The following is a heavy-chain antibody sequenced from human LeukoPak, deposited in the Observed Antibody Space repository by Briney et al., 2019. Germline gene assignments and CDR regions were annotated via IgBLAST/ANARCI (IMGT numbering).Heavy chain of an antibody. V-gene: IGHV3-48*01. J-gene: IGHJ3*02. CDR3: AKYYYGSGDAFDI. CDR1: GFTFGDYA. D-gene: IGHD3-10*01. CDR2: ISSSSSTI. Sequence: GGSLRLSCTASGFTFGDYAMSWFRQAPGKGLEWVSYISSSSSTIYYADSVKGRFTISRDNAKNSLYLQMNSLRAEDTAVYYCAKYYYGSGDAFDIWGQGTMVTVSS.